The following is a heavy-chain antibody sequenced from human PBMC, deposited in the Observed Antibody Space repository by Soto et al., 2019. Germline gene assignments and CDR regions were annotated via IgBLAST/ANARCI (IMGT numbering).Heavy chain of an antibody. CDR2: ISYDGSNK. V-gene: IGHV3-30*18. Sequence: LRLSCAASGFTFSSYGMHWVRQAPGKGLEWVAVISYDGSNKYYADSVKGRFTISRDNSKNTLYLQMNSLRAEDTAVYYCAKDQFCSGGSCYQYFQHWGQGTLVTVSS. D-gene: IGHD2-15*01. CDR1: GFTFSSYG. CDR3: AKDQFCSGGSCYQYFQH. J-gene: IGHJ1*01.